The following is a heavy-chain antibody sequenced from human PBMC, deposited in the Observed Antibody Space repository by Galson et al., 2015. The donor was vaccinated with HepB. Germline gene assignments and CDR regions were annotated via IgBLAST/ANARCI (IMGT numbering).Heavy chain of an antibody. J-gene: IGHJ5*02. CDR1: RYTFTGYY. CDR2: INPNSGGT. CDR3: ARDSKDIVVVPAASNNWFDP. V-gene: IGHV1-2*02. D-gene: IGHD2-2*01. Sequence: SVKVSCKASRYTFTGYYMHWVRQAPGQGLEWMGWINPNSGGTNYAQKFQGRVTMTRDTSISTAYMELSRLRSDDTAVYYCARDSKDIVVVPAASNNWFDPWGQGTLVTVSS.